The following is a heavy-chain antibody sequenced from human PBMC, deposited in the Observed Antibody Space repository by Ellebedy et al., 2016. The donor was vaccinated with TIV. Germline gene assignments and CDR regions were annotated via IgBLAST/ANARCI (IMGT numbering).Heavy chain of an antibody. J-gene: IGHJ4*02. D-gene: IGHD6-13*01. CDR1: GFTFSGSD. CDR3: ARIIAAGGRSLDS. CDR2: IGTADDT. Sequence: GESLKISCAASGFTFSGSDMHWVRQATGKGLEWVSAIGTADDTYYADSVKGRFTISRENAKNSLFLQMNSLRAEDTAVYFCARIIAAGGRSLDSWGQGTLVTASS. V-gene: IGHV3-13*01.